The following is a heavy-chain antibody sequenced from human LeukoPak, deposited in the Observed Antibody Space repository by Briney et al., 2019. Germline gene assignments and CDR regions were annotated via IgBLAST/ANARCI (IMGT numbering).Heavy chain of an antibody. CDR3: AKVRGIMITFGGVIVLDAFDI. J-gene: IGHJ3*02. CDR1: GFTFSSYG. Sequence: GGSLRLSCAASGFTFSSYGMHWVRQAPGKGLEWVAFIRYDGSKKNNADSVKGRFTISRDNSKNTLYLQMNSLRAEDTAVYYCAKVRGIMITFGGVIVLDAFDIWGQGTMVTVSS. D-gene: IGHD3-16*02. V-gene: IGHV3-30*02. CDR2: IRYDGSKK.